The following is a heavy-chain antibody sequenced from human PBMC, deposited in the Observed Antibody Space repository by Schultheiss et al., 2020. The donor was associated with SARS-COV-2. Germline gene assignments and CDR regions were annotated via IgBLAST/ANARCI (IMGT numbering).Heavy chain of an antibody. CDR2: MNPTSANT. CDR1: GYTFTSYD. V-gene: IGHV1-8*01. D-gene: IGHD6-6*01. Sequence: ASVKVSCKASGYTFTSYDINWVRQATGQGLEWMGWMNPTSANTGYTQNFQGRVTMTRNTTISTAYMELSSLRSEDTAVYYCARAIAARFGHRYYYGMDVWGQGTTVTVYS. CDR3: ARAIAARFGHRYYYGMDV. J-gene: IGHJ6*02.